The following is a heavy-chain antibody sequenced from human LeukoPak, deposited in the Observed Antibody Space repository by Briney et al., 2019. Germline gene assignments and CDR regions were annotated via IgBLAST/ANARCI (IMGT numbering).Heavy chain of an antibody. CDR1: GGSFSGYY. D-gene: IGHD2-2*01. CDR3: ARGRKVPAAMALFYYYYGMDV. J-gene: IGHJ6*02. V-gene: IGHV4-34*01. Sequence: SETLSLTCAVYGGSFSGYYWSWIRQPPGKGLEWIGEINHSGSTNYNPSLKSRVTISVDTSKNQFSLKLSSVTAADTAVYYCARGRKVPAAMALFYYYYGMDVWGQGTTVTVSS. CDR2: INHSGST.